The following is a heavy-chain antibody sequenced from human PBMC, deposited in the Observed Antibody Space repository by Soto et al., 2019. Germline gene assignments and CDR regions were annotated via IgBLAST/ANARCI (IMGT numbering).Heavy chain of an antibody. J-gene: IGHJ5*01. CDR3: ARASIHGSSWYFWFDP. D-gene: IGHD6-13*01. Sequence: QVQLVQSGAEVRKPGSSVKVSCKASGGTFSRYAINWVRQAPGQGLVWMGGIIPMFGITNYAQKLKGRVTTTADESTSTVYMEQNALRSEAAAVYYCARASIHGSSWYFWFDPWGQGTLVTVSS. CDR1: GGTFSRYA. CDR2: IIPMFGIT. V-gene: IGHV1-69*01.